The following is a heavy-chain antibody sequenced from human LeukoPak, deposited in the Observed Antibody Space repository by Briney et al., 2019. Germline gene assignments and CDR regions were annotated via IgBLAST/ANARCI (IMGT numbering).Heavy chain of an antibody. Sequence: GGSLRLSCAASGFTVSSNYMSWVRQAPGKGLEWVSVIYSGGSTYYADSVKGRFTISRDNSKNTLYLQMNSLRAEDTAVYYCARARGYGDRYYFDYWGQGTLVTVSS. V-gene: IGHV3-66*01. D-gene: IGHD3-16*01. CDR2: IYSGGST. CDR3: ARARGYGDRYYFDY. J-gene: IGHJ4*02. CDR1: GFTVSSNY.